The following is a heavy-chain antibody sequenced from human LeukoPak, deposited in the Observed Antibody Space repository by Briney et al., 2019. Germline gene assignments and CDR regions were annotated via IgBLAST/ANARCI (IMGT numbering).Heavy chain of an antibody. CDR1: GGSFSDYY. CDR3: ARGNQGWRGIAQI. J-gene: IGHJ4*02. CDR2: INHSGST. V-gene: IGHV4-34*01. Sequence: PSETLSLTCAVYGGSFSDYYWSWIRQPPGKGLEWIGEINHSGSTNYNPSLKSRVTISVDTSKNQFSLKLSSVTAADTAVYYCARGNQGWRGIAQIWGQGTLVTVSS. D-gene: IGHD6-13*01.